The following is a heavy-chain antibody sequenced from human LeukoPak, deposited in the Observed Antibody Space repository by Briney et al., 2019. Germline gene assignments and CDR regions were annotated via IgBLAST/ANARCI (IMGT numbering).Heavy chain of an antibody. J-gene: IGHJ4*02. CDR3: AKDINVLLWFGPHY. Sequence: PGGSLRLSCAASGFTLSSYAMSWVRQGPGKGLEWVSAISVSGNTYHADSVKGRFTISRDNSKNTLYLQMNSLRAEDTAAYYCAKDINVLLWFGPHYWGQGTLVTVSS. D-gene: IGHD3-10*01. V-gene: IGHV3-23*01. CDR1: GFTLSSYA. CDR2: ISVSGNT.